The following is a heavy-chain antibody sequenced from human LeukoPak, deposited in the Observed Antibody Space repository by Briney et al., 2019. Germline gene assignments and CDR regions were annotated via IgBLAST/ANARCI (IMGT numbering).Heavy chain of an antibody. D-gene: IGHD4-17*01. CDR1: GGSFSGYY. V-gene: IGHV4-34*01. J-gene: IGHJ4*02. CDR2: INHSGST. Sequence: SETLSLTCAVSGGSFSGYYWSWIRQPPGKGLEWIGEINHSGSTNYNPSLKSRVTISVDTSKNQFSLKLSSVTAADTAVYYCARGGDYGDYEPYIDYWGQGTLVTVSS. CDR3: ARGGDYGDYEPYIDY.